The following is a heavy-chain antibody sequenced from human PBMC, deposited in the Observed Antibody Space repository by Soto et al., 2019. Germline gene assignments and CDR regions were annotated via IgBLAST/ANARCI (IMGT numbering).Heavy chain of an antibody. V-gene: IGHV4-30-4*01. CDR2: IYSSGSA. CDR3: ARTRFTIVVVTDIPSYFDL. J-gene: IGHJ2*01. CDR1: GGSMSSNDYY. D-gene: IGHD2-21*02. Sequence: QVQLQESGPGLVAPSQTLSLTCTVSGGSMSSNDYYWSWIRQSPGKGLEWIGSIYSSGSAYYNPSLRRLVMIAVDTSKNQFSVKMRSVSAADTAVYYCARTRFTIVVVTDIPSYFDLWGRGTLVTVS.